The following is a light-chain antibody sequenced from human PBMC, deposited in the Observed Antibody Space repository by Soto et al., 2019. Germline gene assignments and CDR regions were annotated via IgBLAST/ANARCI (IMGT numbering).Light chain of an antibody. J-gene: IGKJ4*01. CDR3: QQLNSYPLT. Sequence: DIQVTQSPSSLSASVGDRVTITCRASQSIRTSLNWYQQRPGQAPNLLIYAASTLQSGVPSRFSGSGSGTDFTLTISSLQPEDFATYYCQQLNSYPLTFGGGTKVEI. V-gene: IGKV1-39*01. CDR1: QSIRTS. CDR2: AAS.